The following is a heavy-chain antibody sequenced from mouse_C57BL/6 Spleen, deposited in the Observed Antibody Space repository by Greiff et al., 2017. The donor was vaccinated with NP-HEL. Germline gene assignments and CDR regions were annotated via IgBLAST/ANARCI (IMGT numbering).Heavy chain of an antibody. CDR3: ARRNEEGFFAY. D-gene: IGHD3-3*01. V-gene: IGHV5-17*01. CDR2: ISSGSSTI. Sequence: EVQRVESGGGLVKPGGSLKLSCAASGFTFSDYGMHWVRQAPEKGLEWVAYISSGSSTIYYADTVKGRFTISRDNAKNTLFLQMTSLRSEDTAMYYCARRNEEGFFAYWGQGTLVTVSA. J-gene: IGHJ3*01. CDR1: GFTFSDYG.